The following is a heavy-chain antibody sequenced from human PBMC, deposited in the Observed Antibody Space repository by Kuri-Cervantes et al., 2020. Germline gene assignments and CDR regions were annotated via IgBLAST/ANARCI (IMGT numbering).Heavy chain of an antibody. V-gene: IGHV1-45*02. CDR3: ARTTLVAAGTSKAHDN. CDR1: GYTFTYRY. Sequence: SVKVSCKASGYTFTYRYLHWVRQAPGQALEWMGWITPFNGNTNYAQKLQGRVTMTTDTSTTTAYMELRSLRSDDTAVYYCARTTLVAAGTSKAHDNWGQGTLVTVSS. D-gene: IGHD6-13*01. CDR2: ITPFNGNT. J-gene: IGHJ4*02.